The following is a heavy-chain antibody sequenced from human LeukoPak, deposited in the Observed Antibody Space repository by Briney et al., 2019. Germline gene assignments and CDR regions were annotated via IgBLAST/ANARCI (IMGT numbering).Heavy chain of an antibody. Sequence: PGGSLRLSCEASGFSFSRYFMNWVRQAPGKGLEWVSSLTGTTGGAYYADSVKGRFTISRDNSKNTLYLQMNSLRAEGTAVYYCAKDVDYYDSSGFDSWGQGTLVTVSS. D-gene: IGHD3-22*01. CDR3: AKDVDYYDSSGFDS. J-gene: IGHJ4*02. CDR1: GFSFSRYF. V-gene: IGHV3-23*01. CDR2: LTGTTGGA.